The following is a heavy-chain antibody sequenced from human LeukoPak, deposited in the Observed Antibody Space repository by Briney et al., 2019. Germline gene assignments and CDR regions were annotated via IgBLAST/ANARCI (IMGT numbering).Heavy chain of an antibody. CDR3: AREDGGYSYGYLYYFDY. J-gene: IGHJ4*02. V-gene: IGHV1-2*02. D-gene: IGHD5-18*01. Sequence: GASVKVSCKASGYTFTGYYMHWVRQAPGQGLEWMGWINPNSGGTNYAQKFQGRVTMTRDTSISTAYMELSRLRSDDTAVYYCAREDGGYSYGYLYYFDYWGKGTLVTVSS. CDR1: GYTFTGYY. CDR2: INPNSGGT.